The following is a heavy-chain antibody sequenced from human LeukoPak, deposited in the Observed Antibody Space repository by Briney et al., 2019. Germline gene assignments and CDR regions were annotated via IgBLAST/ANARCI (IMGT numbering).Heavy chain of an antibody. Sequence: SETLSLNCTVSGGSINSYYWSWIRQPPGKGLEWIGYVSDTGSTNYNPSLKSRVTISVDTSKNQFYLKLTSVTAADTAVYYCARTTTTFDDWGHGTLVTVSS. J-gene: IGHJ4*01. CDR2: VSDTGST. D-gene: IGHD4-11*01. CDR3: ARTTTTFDD. V-gene: IGHV4-59*01. CDR1: GGSINSYY.